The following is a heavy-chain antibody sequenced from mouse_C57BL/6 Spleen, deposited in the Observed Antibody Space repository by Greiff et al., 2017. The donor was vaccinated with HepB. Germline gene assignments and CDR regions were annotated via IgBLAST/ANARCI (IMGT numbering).Heavy chain of an antibody. J-gene: IGHJ1*03. CDR1: GYSITSGYY. CDR2: ISYDGSN. Sequence: EVQLKESGPGLVKPSQSLSLTCSVTGYSITSGYYWNWIRQFPGNKLEWMGYISYDGSNNYNPSLKNRISITRDTSKNQFFLKLNSVTTEDTATYYCARYDGYYYWYFDVWGTGTTVTVSS. CDR3: ARYDGYYYWYFDV. D-gene: IGHD2-3*01. V-gene: IGHV3-6*01.